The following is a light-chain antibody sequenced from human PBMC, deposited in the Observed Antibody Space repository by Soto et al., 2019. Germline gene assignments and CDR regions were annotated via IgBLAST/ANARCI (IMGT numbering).Light chain of an antibody. CDR2: GAS. CDR3: QQYNNWPGT. CDR1: QSVSSN. J-gene: IGKJ1*01. Sequence: IVMTQSPATLSVSPGERATLSCRARQSVSSNLAWYQQKPGQAPRLLIYGASTRATGIPDRFSGSGSGPEFTLTIGSLQSEDFAVCYCQQYNNWPGTFGQGTEMVIK. V-gene: IGKV3-15*01.